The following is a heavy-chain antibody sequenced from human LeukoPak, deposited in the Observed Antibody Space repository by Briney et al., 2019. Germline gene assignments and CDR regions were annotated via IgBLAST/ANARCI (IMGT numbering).Heavy chain of an antibody. CDR2: ISGDGART. CDR1: GFIFNNYV. D-gene: IGHD2-21*01. Sequence: GGSLRLSCAASGFIFNNYVMGWVRQAPGKGLEWVSAISGDGARTYYADSVKGRFTISRDNSKNTLDLQMNSLRAEDTAIYYCAKTVVVITFRFDSWGQGSLVTVSS. V-gene: IGHV3-23*01. J-gene: IGHJ4*02. CDR3: AKTVVVITFRFDS.